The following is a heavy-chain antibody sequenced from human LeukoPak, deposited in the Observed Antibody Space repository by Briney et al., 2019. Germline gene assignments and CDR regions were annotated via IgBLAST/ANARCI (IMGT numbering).Heavy chain of an antibody. CDR1: GGSISSGGYS. D-gene: IGHD3-22*01. V-gene: IGHV4-30-2*01. Sequence: PPQTLSLTCAVSGGSISSGGYSWSWIRQPPGKGLEWIGYIYHSGSTYYNPSLKSRVTISVDRSKNQFSLKLSSVTAADTAVYYCARAYYYDSSGYLFDYWGQGTLVTVSS. J-gene: IGHJ4*02. CDR3: ARAYYYDSSGYLFDY. CDR2: IYHSGST.